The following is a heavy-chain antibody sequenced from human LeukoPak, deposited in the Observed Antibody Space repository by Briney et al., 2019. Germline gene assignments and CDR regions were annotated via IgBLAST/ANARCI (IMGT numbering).Heavy chain of an antibody. CDR2: IYSSGNT. D-gene: IGHD2-15*01. CDR3: ARGYSSGGLDY. CDR1: GGSIGSGTHY. V-gene: IGHV4-61*02. J-gene: IGHJ4*02. Sequence: SETLSLTCSVSGGSIGSGTHYWSWLRRPAGMGLEWIGRIYSSGNTNYNPSLKSRITISVDTSKNQFSLRLTSVTAADTAVYYCARGYSSGGLDYWGQGTLVTVSS.